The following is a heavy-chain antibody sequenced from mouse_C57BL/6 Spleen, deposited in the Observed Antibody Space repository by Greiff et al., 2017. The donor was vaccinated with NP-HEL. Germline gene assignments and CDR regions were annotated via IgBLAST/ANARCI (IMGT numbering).Heavy chain of an antibody. CDR3: TRVIHYYGSSYFDY. Sequence: EVKLMESGEGLVKPGGSLKLSCAASGFTFSSYAMSWVRQTPEKRLEWVAYISSGGDYIYYADTVKGRFTISRDNARNTLYLQMSSLKSEDTAMYYCTRVIHYYGSSYFDYWGQGTTLTVSS. V-gene: IGHV5-9-1*02. J-gene: IGHJ2*01. D-gene: IGHD1-1*01. CDR1: GFTFSSYA. CDR2: ISSGGDYI.